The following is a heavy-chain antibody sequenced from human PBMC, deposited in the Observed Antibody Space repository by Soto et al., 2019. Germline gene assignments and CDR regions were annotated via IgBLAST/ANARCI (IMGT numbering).Heavy chain of an antibody. CDR3: ARGGDVKYYHGMDV. J-gene: IGHJ6*02. Sequence: QVQLVQSGGEVKKPGASVKLSCTASGYTFTSYGISWVRQAPGQGLEWMGWISAYNGKTNYAQNVQGRVTMTTDTSTRTAYRDRRSLRSDDTAVYYCARGGDVKYYHGMDVWGQGTTVTVSS. CDR1: GYTFTSYG. D-gene: IGHD2-21*02. V-gene: IGHV1-18*01. CDR2: ISAYNGKT.